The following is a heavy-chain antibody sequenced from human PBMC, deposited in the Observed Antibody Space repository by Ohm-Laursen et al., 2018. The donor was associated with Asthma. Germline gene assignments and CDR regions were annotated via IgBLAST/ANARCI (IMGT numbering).Heavy chain of an antibody. D-gene: IGHD3-22*01. CDR1: GGSISSGDYY. V-gene: IGHV4-30-4*01. J-gene: IGHJ4*02. CDR2: IYYSGST. CDR3: ARLTYYYDSSGYYPGGGFDY. Sequence: TLSLTCPVSGGSISSGDYYWSWIRQPPGKGLEWIGYIYYSGSTYYNPSLKSRVTISVDTSKNQFSLKLSSVTAADTAVYYCARLTYYYDSSGYYPGGGFDYWGQGTLVTVSS.